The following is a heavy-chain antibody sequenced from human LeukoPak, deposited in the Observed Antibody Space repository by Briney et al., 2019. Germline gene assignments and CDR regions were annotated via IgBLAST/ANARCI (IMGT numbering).Heavy chain of an antibody. J-gene: IGHJ4*02. CDR3: ARELSSGWGGDYYFDY. CDR1: GGTFSSYA. D-gene: IGHD6-19*01. V-gene: IGHV1-69*13. Sequence: SVKVSCKASGGTFSSYAISWVRQAPGQGLEWMGGIIPIFGTANCAQKLQGRVTITADESTSTAYMELSSLRSEDTAVYYCARELSSGWGGDYYFDYWGQGTLVTVSS. CDR2: IIPIFGTA.